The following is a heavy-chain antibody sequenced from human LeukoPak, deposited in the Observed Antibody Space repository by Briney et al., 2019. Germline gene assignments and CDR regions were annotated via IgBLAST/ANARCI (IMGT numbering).Heavy chain of an antibody. D-gene: IGHD3-3*02. V-gene: IGHV3-21*01. CDR1: GFTFNTYG. J-gene: IGHJ3*02. Sequence: NPGGSLRLSCVASGFTFNTYGMNWVRQAPGKGLEWVSSISGSTSYRYYADSVKGRFTISRDNAKNSLSLQMNSLRAEDTAVYYCARERAFAFDIWGQGTMVTVSS. CDR3: ARERAFAFDI. CDR2: ISGSTSYR.